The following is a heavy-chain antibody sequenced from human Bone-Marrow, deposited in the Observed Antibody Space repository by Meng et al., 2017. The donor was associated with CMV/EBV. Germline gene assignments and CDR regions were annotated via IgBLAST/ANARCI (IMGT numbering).Heavy chain of an antibody. Sequence: SETLSLTCTVSGGSISSGDFYWSYIRQPPGKGLERIGYIYYSGSSYYHPSLKSRVTISVDTSKNQFSLKLTSVTAADTAVYYCARVSPGVVWGMDVWGQGTTVTVSS. CDR1: GGSISSGDFY. CDR3: ARVSPGVVWGMDV. D-gene: IGHD3-16*01. V-gene: IGHV4-30-4*08. J-gene: IGHJ6*02. CDR2: IYYSGSS.